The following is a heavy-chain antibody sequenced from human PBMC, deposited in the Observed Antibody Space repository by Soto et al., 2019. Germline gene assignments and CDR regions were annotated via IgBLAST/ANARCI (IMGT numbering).Heavy chain of an antibody. V-gene: IGHV3-23*01. J-gene: IGHJ5*02. D-gene: IGHD3-10*01. CDR2: ISGSGSKT. CDR3: AKDSLNYYYSSGPFDP. CDR1: GFTFSSYA. Sequence: EVQLLESGGGLVQPGGSLRLSCAASGFTFSSYAMSWVREAQGKGLEWVSTISGSGSKTYYADSVKGRFTISKDNSNSTLNLQMNRLRAEDTAVYYCAKDSLNYYYSSGPFDPWRHGTMVTVSS.